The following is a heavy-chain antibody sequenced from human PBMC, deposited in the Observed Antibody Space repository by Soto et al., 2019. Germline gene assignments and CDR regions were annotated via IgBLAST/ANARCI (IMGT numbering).Heavy chain of an antibody. Sequence: ASVKVSCKASGYTFTSYAMHWVRQAPGQRLEWMGWINAGNGNTKYSQKFQGRVTITRDTSASTAYMELSSPRSEDTAVYYCATSNYYDSSGYYYPLGYWGQGTLVTVSS. J-gene: IGHJ4*02. D-gene: IGHD3-22*01. CDR2: INAGNGNT. CDR3: ATSNYYDSSGYYYPLGY. CDR1: GYTFTSYA. V-gene: IGHV1-3*01.